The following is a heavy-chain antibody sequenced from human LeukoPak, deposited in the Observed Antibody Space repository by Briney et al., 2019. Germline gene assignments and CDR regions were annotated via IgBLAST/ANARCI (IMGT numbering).Heavy chain of an antibody. Sequence: GASVKVSCKASGYTFTGYYMHWVRQAPGQGLEWMGWINPNSGGTNYAQKFQGRVTMTRDTSISTAYMELSRLRSDDTAVYYCARTTGYYYYYYYMDVWGKGTTVTVSS. CDR1: GYTFTGYY. J-gene: IGHJ6*03. CDR2: INPNSGGT. D-gene: IGHD1-14*01. V-gene: IGHV1-2*02. CDR3: ARTTGYYYYYYYMDV.